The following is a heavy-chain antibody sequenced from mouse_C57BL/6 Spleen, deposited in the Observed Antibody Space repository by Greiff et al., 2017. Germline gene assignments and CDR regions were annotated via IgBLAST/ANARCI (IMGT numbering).Heavy chain of an antibody. CDR2: IYPGDGDT. J-gene: IGHJ4*01. CDR3: AIITTVVEYYAMDY. Sequence: VKLMESGPELVKPGASVKISCKASGYAFSSSWMNWVKQRPGKGLEWIGRIYPGDGDTNYNGKFKGKATLTADKSSSTAYMQLSSLTSEDSAVYFCAIITTVVEYYAMDYWGQGTSVTVSS. D-gene: IGHD1-1*01. V-gene: IGHV1-82*01. CDR1: GYAFSSSW.